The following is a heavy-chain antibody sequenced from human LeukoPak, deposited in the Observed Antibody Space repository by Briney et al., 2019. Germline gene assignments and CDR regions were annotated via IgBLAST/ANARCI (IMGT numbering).Heavy chain of an antibody. Sequence: SGTLSLTCTVSGGSISSYYWSWIRQPPGKGLEWIGYIYYSGSTNYNPSLRSRVTISLDTSKNQFSLKLSSVTAADTAVYYCATSGPNDYVWGSYNWGQGTLVTVSS. J-gene: IGHJ4*02. CDR2: IYYSGST. D-gene: IGHD3-16*01. CDR1: GGSISSYY. V-gene: IGHV4-59*01. CDR3: ATSGPNDYVWGSYN.